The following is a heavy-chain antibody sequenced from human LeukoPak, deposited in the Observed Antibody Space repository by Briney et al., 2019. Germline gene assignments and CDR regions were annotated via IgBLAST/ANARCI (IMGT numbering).Heavy chain of an antibody. CDR3: ARDRGLTTSGGVGFDY. Sequence: SETLSLTCTVSGGSISSYYWSWIRQPPGKGLEWIACIYSSGSTNYNPSLKSRVTISVDTSKNQFSLKLSSVTAADTAVYYCARDRGLTTSGGVGFDYWGQGTLVTVSS. D-gene: IGHD1/OR15-1a*01. CDR1: GGSISSYY. V-gene: IGHV4-59*13. J-gene: IGHJ4*02. CDR2: IYSSGST.